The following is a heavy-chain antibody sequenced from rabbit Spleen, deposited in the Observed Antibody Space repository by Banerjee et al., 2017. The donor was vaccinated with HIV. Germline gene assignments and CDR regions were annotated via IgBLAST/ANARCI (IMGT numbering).Heavy chain of an antibody. V-gene: IGHV1S45*01. Sequence: EQLLESGGGLVKPEGSLKLSCTASGFSFSNKAVMCWVRQAPGKGLEWIACINAVTGKAVYASWAKGRFTFSKTSSTTVTLQMTRLTGADTATYFCARDTSSSFSSYGMDLWGPGTLVTVS. D-gene: IGHD1-1*01. CDR1: GFSFSNKAV. CDR3: ARDTSSSFSSYGMDL. J-gene: IGHJ6*01. CDR2: INAVTGKA.